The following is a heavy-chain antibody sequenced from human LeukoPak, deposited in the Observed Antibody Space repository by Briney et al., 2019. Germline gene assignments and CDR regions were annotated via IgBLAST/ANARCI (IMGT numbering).Heavy chain of an antibody. CDR3: AKDRITYDYGDSRLITYFDY. CDR1: GGSISSYY. Sequence: SETLSLTCTVSGGSISSYYWSWIRQPAGKGLEWIGRIYTSGSTNYNPSLKSRVTMSVDTSKNQFSLKLSSVTAADTAVYYCAKDRITYDYGDSRLITYFDYWGQGTLVTVSS. CDR2: IYTSGST. V-gene: IGHV4-4*07. D-gene: IGHD4-17*01. J-gene: IGHJ4*02.